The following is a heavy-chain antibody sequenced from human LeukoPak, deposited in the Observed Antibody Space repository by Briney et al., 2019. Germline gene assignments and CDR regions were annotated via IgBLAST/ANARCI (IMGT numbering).Heavy chain of an antibody. V-gene: IGHV3-66*01. CDR2: IYSGGST. CDR3: ARERGYSYGYYFDY. CDR1: GFTVSSNY. J-gene: IGHJ4*02. D-gene: IGHD5-18*01. Sequence: GGSLRLSCAASGFTVSSNYMSWVRQAPGKGLEWVSVIYSGGSTYYADSVKGRFTISRDNSKNTLYLQMNSLGAEDTAAYYCARERGYSYGYYFDYWGQGTLVTVSS.